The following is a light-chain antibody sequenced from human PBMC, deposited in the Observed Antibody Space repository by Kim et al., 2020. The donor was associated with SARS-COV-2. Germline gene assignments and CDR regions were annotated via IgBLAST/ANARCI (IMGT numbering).Light chain of an antibody. CDR2: WAS. J-gene: IGKJ1*01. Sequence: DIVMTQSPDSLAVSLGERATINCKSSQSVLYSSNNKNYLAWYQQKPGQPPKLLIYWASTRESWVPDRFSGSGSGTDFTLTISSLQAEDVAVYYCQQYYTTPQTFGQGTKVDIK. V-gene: IGKV4-1*01. CDR1: QSVLYSSNNKNY. CDR3: QQYYTTPQT.